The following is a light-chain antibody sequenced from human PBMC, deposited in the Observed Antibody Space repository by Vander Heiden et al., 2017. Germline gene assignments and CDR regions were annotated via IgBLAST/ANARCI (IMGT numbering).Light chain of an antibody. CDR3: QRNYSTPMYT. CDR1: QSISRY. V-gene: IGKV1-39*01. CDR2: AAS. J-gene: IGKJ2*01. Sequence: DIQMTQSPSSLSASVGDRVTITCRASQSISRYLNWYQQKPGKAPKLLIYAASSLQSGVPSRVSGSGSGTDFTLTISSLQPEDFATYYCQRNYSTPMYTFGQGTKLEIK.